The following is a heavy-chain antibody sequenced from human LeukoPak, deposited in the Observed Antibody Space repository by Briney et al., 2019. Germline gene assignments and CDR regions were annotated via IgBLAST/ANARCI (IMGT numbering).Heavy chain of an antibody. J-gene: IGHJ4*02. D-gene: IGHD6-13*01. Sequence: GGSLRLSCAASGFTFSSNLMSWVRQAPGKGLEWVANIKQDGSEKFYVDFVKGRFTISRDNAKNSLYLQMNTLRAEDTALYYCAKAAGAHSSSWGYFDYWGQGTLVTVSS. CDR1: GFTFSSNL. CDR3: AKAAGAHSSSWGYFDY. V-gene: IGHV3-7*03. CDR2: IKQDGSEK.